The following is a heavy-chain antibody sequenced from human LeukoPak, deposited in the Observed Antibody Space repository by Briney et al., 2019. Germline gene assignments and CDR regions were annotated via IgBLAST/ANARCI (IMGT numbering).Heavy chain of an antibody. V-gene: IGHV1-69*04. J-gene: IGHJ6*02. CDR2: IIPILGIA. CDR3: ARGGSGSYYVENYHYGMDV. D-gene: IGHD1-26*01. Sequence: SVKVSCKASGGTFSSYAISWVRQAPGQGLEWMGRIIPILGIANYAQKFQGRVTITADKSTSTAYMELSSLRSEDTAVYYCARGGSGSYYVENYHYGMDVWGQGTTVTVSS. CDR1: GGTFSSYA.